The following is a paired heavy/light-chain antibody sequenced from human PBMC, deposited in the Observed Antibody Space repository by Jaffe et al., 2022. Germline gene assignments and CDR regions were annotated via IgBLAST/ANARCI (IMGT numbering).Heavy chain of an antibody. CDR1: GFTFSSFG. V-gene: IGHV3-30*02. CDR2: IWSDGSKI. Sequence: QVQLVESGGGVVQPGGSLRLSCTASGFTFSSFGMHWVRQAPGKGLEWLAFIWSDGSKIFYADSLKGRFTISRDNSENTLDLQMNSLEVEDTAVYYCARGFLPTPESLRWGQGTLVTVSS. CDR3: ARGFLPTPESLR. D-gene: IGHD5-12*01. J-gene: IGHJ4*02.
Light chain of an antibody. J-gene: IGKJ2*01. V-gene: IGKV3-20*01. CDR3: QQYGNSPYS. CDR1: QSVSSSY. CDR2: GAS. Sequence: EIVLTQSPGTLSLSPGERATLSCRASQSVSSSYLAWYQQKPGQAPRLLIYGASSRATGIPDRFSGSGSGTDFTLTISRLEPEDFAVYYCQQYGNSPYSFGQGTKLEIK.